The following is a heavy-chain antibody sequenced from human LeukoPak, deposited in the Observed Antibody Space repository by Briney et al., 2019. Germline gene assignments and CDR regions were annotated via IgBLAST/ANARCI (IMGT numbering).Heavy chain of an antibody. V-gene: IGHV1-18*04. J-gene: IGHJ4*02. CDR1: GYTFTGYY. CDR3: ARAGYYDSSGYYHFDY. Sequence: GASVKVSCKASGYTFTGYYMHWVRQAPGQGLEWMGWISAYNGDTKYAQKLQGRVTMTTDTSTRTAYMELRSLRSDDTAVYFCARAGYYDSSGYYHFDYWGQGTLVTVSS. D-gene: IGHD3-22*01. CDR2: ISAYNGDT.